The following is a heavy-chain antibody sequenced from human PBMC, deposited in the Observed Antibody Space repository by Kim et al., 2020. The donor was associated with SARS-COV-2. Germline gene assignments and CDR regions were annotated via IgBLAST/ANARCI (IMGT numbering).Heavy chain of an antibody. V-gene: IGHV7-4-1*02. CDR1: GYTFTRYA. J-gene: IGHJ4*02. D-gene: IGHD2-15*01. Sequence: ASVKVSCKASGYTFTRYALNWVRQVPGQGLEWMGWINTNTGDPTYAQDFTGRYVFSLDTSVGTAYLQISSLKAEDTAIYYCARSAPLNEVVVAAADNYWGQGTLVTVSS. CDR3: ARSAPLNEVVVAAADNY. CDR2: INTNTGDP.